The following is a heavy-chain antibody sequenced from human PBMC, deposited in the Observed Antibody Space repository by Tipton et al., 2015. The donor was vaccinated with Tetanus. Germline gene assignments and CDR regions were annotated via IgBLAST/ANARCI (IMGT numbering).Heavy chain of an antibody. D-gene: IGHD3-10*01. V-gene: IGHV3-30*04. CDR2: MSYDGGSR. CDR3: ARDAAGVVRGAPSLRWFDP. Sequence: SLRLSCAASGFTFSSYAMNWVRQAPGKGLEWVAVMSYDGGSRYYADSVKGRFTISRDNSKNTLYLQMNSLRAEDTAVYYCARDAAGVVRGAPSLRWFDPWGQGARVTVSS. J-gene: IGHJ5*02. CDR1: GFTFSSYA.